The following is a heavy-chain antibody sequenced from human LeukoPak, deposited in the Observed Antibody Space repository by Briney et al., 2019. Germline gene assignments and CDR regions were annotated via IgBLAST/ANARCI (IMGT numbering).Heavy chain of an antibody. D-gene: IGHD3-22*01. Sequence: PGRSLRLSCAASGFTFGSHAIHWVRQAPGKGLEWVAVISYDGNSESYADSVKGRFTISRDNSKNTLYLQMNSLRAEDTAVYYCAKCREYYYDSSGLPQFYYYYMDVWGKGTTVTVSS. CDR1: GFTFGSHA. J-gene: IGHJ6*03. CDR3: AKCREYYYDSSGLPQFYYYYMDV. V-gene: IGHV3-30-3*02. CDR2: ISYDGNSE.